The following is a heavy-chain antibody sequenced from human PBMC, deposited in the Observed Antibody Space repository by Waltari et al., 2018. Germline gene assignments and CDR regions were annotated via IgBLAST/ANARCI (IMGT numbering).Heavy chain of an antibody. CDR1: GGSISGYY. Sequence: QVQLQESGAGLVKPSETLSLTCAASGGSISGYYWTWIRQTQGKGLERIGNIGGSSGSTYYKHSLKSRVTISTDTSKNQFSLKLCSVTAADTAVYYCARRSAGRPLGYWGQGVLVTVSS. V-gene: IGHV4-59*12. D-gene: IGHD6-13*01. J-gene: IGHJ4*02. CDR3: ARRSAGRPLGY. CDR2: IGGSSGST.